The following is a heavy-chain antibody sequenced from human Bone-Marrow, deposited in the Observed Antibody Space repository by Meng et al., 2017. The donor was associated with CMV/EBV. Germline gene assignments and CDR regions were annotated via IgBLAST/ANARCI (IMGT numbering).Heavy chain of an antibody. CDR2: IIPILGIA. CDR1: GGTFSSYA. D-gene: IGHD2-2*01. CDR3: ARRIVVVPAAILRLHYYGMDV. Sequence: SVKVSCKASGGTFSSYAISWVRQAPGQGLEWMGGIIPILGIANYAQKFQGRVTITADKSTSTAYMELSSLRSEDTAVYYCARRIVVVPAAILRLHYYGMDVWGPWNTVHGAS. V-gene: IGHV1-69*10. J-gene: IGHJ6*01.